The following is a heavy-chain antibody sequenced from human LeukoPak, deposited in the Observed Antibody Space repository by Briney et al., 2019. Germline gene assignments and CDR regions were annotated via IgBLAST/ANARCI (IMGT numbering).Heavy chain of an antibody. V-gene: IGHV4-34*01. CDR3: AGGLLLLETYFDFWSGLKGFDP. CDR2: INHRGSA. CDR1: GGSFSGYY. D-gene: IGHD3-3*01. Sequence: SESLSLTWLVDGGSFSGYYLRWIRQPTRNGLEWNAAINHRGSANYNPSLNSRVTISVDTSKNHVSLKLSSVTAADTAVYYCAGGLLLLETYFDFWSGLKGFDPWGQGTLVTVSS. J-gene: IGHJ5*02.